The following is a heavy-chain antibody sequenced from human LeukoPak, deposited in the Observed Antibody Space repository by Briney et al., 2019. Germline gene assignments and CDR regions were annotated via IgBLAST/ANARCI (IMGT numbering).Heavy chain of an antibody. V-gene: IGHV3-15*01. D-gene: IGHD3-10*01. Sequence: GGSLRLSCAASGFTLSNAWMSRVRQAPGKGLEWVGRIKSKTDGGTTDYAAPVKGRFTISRDDSKNTLYLQMNSLKTEDTAVYYCTTSPYGSGSYLDWGQGTLVTVSS. CDR3: TTSPYGSGSYLD. CDR2: IKSKTDGGTT. J-gene: IGHJ4*02. CDR1: GFTLSNAW.